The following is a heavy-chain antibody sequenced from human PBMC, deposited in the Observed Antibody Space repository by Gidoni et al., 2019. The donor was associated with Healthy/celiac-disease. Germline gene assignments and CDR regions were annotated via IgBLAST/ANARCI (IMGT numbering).Heavy chain of an antibody. D-gene: IGHD2-2*01. CDR1: GGSFCGYY. V-gene: IGHV4-34*01. Sequence: QVQLQQWGAGLLQHSETLSPTCDVYGGSFCGYYWSCIRQPPGQGLEWNGDINDRGSTNYNPSLQRRVPISVDTSKNQFSLTLSSVTAADTAVYYCAMVTSSTSPLDYWGQGTLVTVSS. CDR3: AMVTSSTSPLDY. J-gene: IGHJ4*02. CDR2: INDRGST.